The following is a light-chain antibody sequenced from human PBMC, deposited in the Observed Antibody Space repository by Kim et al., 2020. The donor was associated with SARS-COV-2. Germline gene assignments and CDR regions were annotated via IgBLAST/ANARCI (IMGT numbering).Light chain of an antibody. CDR1: QSVSTN. V-gene: IGKV3-15*01. CDR2: GAS. Sequence: EIVMTQFPATLSVSPGERATLSCRASQSVSTNLAWYQQKRGQTTRLLISGASTRATGTPARFSGSGSGTEFTLTISNLQSEDIGVYYCQHYTNWPPAWTFGQGTKVDIK. J-gene: IGKJ1*01. CDR3: QHYTNWPPAWT.